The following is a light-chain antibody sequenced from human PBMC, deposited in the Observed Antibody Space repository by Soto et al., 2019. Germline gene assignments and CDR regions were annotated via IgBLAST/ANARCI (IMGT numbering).Light chain of an antibody. CDR1: QSISGT. V-gene: IGKV3-15*01. CDR2: AAS. CDR3: QQYNNWPPWT. Sequence: EIVMTQSPATLSVSPGGRATLSCRASQSISGTLAWYQQKPGQAPRLLIYAASTRATGIPARFSGSGSGTEFTLTISSLQSEDFAVYYCQQYNNWPPWTFGQGTKVDIK. J-gene: IGKJ1*01.